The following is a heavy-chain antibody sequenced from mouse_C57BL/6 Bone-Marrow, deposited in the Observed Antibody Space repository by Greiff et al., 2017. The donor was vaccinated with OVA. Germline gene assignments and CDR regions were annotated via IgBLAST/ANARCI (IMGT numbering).Heavy chain of an antibody. CDR1: GFTFSSYA. Sequence: EVQGVESGGGLVKPGGSLKLSCAASGFTFSSYAMSWVRQTPEKRLEWVATISDGGSYTYYTDNVKGRFTISRDNAKNNLYLQMSHLKSEDTAMYYCARDRANFDYWGQGTTLTVSS. CDR3: ARDRANFDY. V-gene: IGHV5-4*01. J-gene: IGHJ2*01. D-gene: IGHD1-1*01. CDR2: ISDGGSYT.